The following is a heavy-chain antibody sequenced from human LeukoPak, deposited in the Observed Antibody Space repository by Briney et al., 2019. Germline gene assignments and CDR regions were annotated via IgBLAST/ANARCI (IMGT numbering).Heavy chain of an antibody. CDR3: ARDYLVGGTDAFDI. V-gene: IGHV3-7*01. CDR1: GFTFSSYW. CDR2: IKPDGNEK. D-gene: IGHD1-1*01. Sequence: GGSLRLSCAASGFTFSSYWMNWVRQTPGKGLEWLANIKPDGNEKYYVDSVKGRFTISRDNANNALYLQMNRLRGEDTAVYYCARDYLVGGTDAFDIWGQGTMVTVSS. J-gene: IGHJ3*02.